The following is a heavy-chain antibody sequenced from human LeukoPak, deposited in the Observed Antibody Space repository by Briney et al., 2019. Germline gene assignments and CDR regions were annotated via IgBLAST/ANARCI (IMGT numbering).Heavy chain of an antibody. CDR2: ISWNSGSI. CDR1: GFTFDDYA. Sequence: GGSLRLSCAASGFTFDDYAMHWVRQAPGKGLEWVSGISWNSGSIGYADSVKGRFTISRDNAKDSLYLQMNSLRAEDTALYYCAKDYSELGSSSYMDVWGKGTTVTVSS. D-gene: IGHD6-6*01. J-gene: IGHJ6*03. V-gene: IGHV3-9*01. CDR3: AKDYSELGSSSYMDV.